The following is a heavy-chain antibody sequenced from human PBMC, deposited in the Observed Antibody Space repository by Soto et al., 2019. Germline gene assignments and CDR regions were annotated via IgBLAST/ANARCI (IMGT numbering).Heavy chain of an antibody. D-gene: IGHD6-6*01. CDR1: GFTFSSYA. V-gene: IGHV3-23*01. CDR3: AKGSLEARWYYYGMDV. Sequence: QPGGSLRLSCAASGFTFSSYAMSWVRQAPGKGLERVSAISGSGGSTYYADSVKGRFTISRDNSKNTLYLQMNSLRAEDTAVYYCAKGSLEARWYYYGMDVWGQGTTVTVSS. CDR2: ISGSGGST. J-gene: IGHJ6*02.